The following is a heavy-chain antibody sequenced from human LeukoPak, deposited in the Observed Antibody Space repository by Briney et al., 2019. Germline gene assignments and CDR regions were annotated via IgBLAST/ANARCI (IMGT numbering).Heavy chain of an antibody. CDR3: AGGTYALDF. CDR1: GFTFSSYG. J-gene: IGHJ4*02. CDR2: IFYDGSHN. D-gene: IGHD4-17*01. V-gene: IGHV3-33*01. Sequence: GGSLRLSCAASGFTFSSYGMHWVRQAPGKGLESVALIFYDGSHNYYAGSVKGRFTISRDNSKDTLYLQMNSLRAEDTAVYYCAGGTYALDFWGQGTLVTVSS.